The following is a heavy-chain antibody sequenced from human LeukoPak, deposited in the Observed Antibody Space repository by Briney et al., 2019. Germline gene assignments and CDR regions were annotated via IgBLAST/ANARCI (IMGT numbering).Heavy chain of an antibody. CDR2: IYYSGST. Sequence: SETLSLTCSVSGDSVSRSDSYWDWIRQPPGKGLEWIGTIYYSGSTYYNPSLKSRVTISVDTSKNQFSLKLSSVTAADTAVYYRARHPHTVTGSDAFDIWGQGTMVTVSS. CDR1: GDSVSRSDSY. CDR3: ARHPHTVTGSDAFDI. D-gene: IGHD4-17*01. V-gene: IGHV4-39*01. J-gene: IGHJ3*02.